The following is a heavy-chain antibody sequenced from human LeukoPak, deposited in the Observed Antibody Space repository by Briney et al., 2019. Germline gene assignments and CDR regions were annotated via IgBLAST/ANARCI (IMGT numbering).Heavy chain of an antibody. CDR1: GFSFRSYG. V-gene: IGHV3-30*02. CDR3: AKDLNYGDLLDY. J-gene: IGHJ4*02. D-gene: IGHD4-17*01. Sequence: GGSLRLSCAASGFSFRSYGMHWVRQAPGKGLEWVAFIRYDGSNKFYADSVKGRFTISRDNSKNTLYLQMNSLRAEDTAVYYCAKDLNYGDLLDYWGQGTLVTVSS. CDR2: IRYDGSNK.